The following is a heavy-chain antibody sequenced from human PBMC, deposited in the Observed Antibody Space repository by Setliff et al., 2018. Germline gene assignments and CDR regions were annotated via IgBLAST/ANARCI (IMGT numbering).Heavy chain of an antibody. CDR1: GFTFSSLW. Sequence: PGGSLRLSCAASGFTFSSLWVSWVRQAPGKGLEWVSSISNSGGEIHYADSVKGRFTISRDNPRSTLYLQMNSLRAEDTALYYCANYEQRPRNLDYWGQGTLVTVSS. J-gene: IGHJ4*02. CDR3: ANYEQRPRNLDY. V-gene: IGHV3-23*01. CDR2: ISNSGGEI. D-gene: IGHD6-25*01.